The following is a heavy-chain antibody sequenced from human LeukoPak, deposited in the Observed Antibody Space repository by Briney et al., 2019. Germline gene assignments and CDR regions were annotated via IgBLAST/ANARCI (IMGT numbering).Heavy chain of an antibody. CDR2: IYTSGST. Sequence: SETLSLTCTVSGGSISSYYWSWIRQPPGKGLEWIGYIYTSGSTNYNPSLKSRVTISVDTSKNQFSLKLSSVTAADTAVYYCASYGDYMPAGMGGWFDPWGQGTLVTVSS. CDR1: GGSISSYY. D-gene: IGHD4-17*01. CDR3: ASYGDYMPAGMGGWFDP. V-gene: IGHV4-4*09. J-gene: IGHJ5*02.